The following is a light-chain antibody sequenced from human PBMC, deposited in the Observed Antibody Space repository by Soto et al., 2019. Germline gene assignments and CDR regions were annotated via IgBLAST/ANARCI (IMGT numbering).Light chain of an antibody. CDR2: EVT. CDR1: STDIGAYNY. Sequence: QSVLTQPDSLSGSPGQSITISCTGTSTDIGAYNYVSWYQQHPGKAPKLLIYEVTIRPSGVSNRFSGSKSGNTASLTISGLQAEDEANYYCNSYTTLSNRVFGTGTKVTVL. J-gene: IGLJ1*01. V-gene: IGLV2-14*01. CDR3: NSYTTLSNRV.